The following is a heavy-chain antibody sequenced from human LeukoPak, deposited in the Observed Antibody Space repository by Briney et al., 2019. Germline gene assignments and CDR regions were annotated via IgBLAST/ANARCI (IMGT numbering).Heavy chain of an antibody. CDR2: ISGGGSNT. CDR3: AKGRSGWYVFDY. J-gene: IGHJ4*02. V-gene: IGHV3-23*01. Sequence: GGSLRLSCAASGFTFSDYAMSWVRQAPGKGLEWVSAISGGGSNTYYADSVKSRFTISRDNSKNTLYLQMNGLAAEDTAIYYCAKGRSGWYVFDYWGQGTLVTVSS. CDR1: GFTFSDYA. D-gene: IGHD6-19*01.